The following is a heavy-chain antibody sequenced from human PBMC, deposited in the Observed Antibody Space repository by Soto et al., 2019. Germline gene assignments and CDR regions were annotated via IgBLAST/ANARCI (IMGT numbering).Heavy chain of an antibody. CDR1: GFTFSSYG. Sequence: GGSLRLSCAASGFTFSSYGMHLIRQAPGKGLEWVAVIWYDGSNKYYADSVKGRFTISRDNSKNTLYLQMNSLRAEDTAVYYCARESYDFWSGYPLEGYYYMDVWGKGTTVTVS. CDR2: IWYDGSNK. V-gene: IGHV3-33*01. CDR3: ARESYDFWSGYPLEGYYYMDV. J-gene: IGHJ6*03. D-gene: IGHD3-3*01.